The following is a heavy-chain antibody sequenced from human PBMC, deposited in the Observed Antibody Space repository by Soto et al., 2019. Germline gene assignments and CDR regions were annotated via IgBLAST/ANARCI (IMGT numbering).Heavy chain of an antibody. CDR1: GFTFSNAW. V-gene: IGHV3-15*01. J-gene: IGHJ3*02. Sequence: GGSLRLSCAASGFTFSNAWMSWVRQAPGKGLEWVGRIKSKTDGGTTDYAAPVKGRFTISRDDSKNTLYLQMNSLKTEDTAVYYCTTEGPELLWFGELGAFDIWGQGTMVTVSS. D-gene: IGHD3-10*01. CDR3: TTEGPELLWFGELGAFDI. CDR2: IKSKTDGGTT.